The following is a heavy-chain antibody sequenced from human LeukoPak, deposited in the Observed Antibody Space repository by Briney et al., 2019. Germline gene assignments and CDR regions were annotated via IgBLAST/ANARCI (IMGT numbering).Heavy chain of an antibody. J-gene: IGHJ6*02. CDR1: GFTFSPFA. V-gene: IGHV3-30-3*01. D-gene: IGHD3-10*01. CDR2: ISYDGSNK. CDR3: ARDRFLV. Sequence: PGGSLRLSCAASGFTFSPFAVHWVRQAPGKGLEWVAVISYDGSNKYYADSVKGRFSISRDNSKNTLYLQMNSLRAEDTAVYFCARDRFLVWGQGTTVTVSS.